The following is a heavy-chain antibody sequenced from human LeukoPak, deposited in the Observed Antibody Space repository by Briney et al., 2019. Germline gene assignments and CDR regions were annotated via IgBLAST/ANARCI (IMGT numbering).Heavy chain of an antibody. J-gene: IGHJ5*02. CDR3: ARAPAATNWFDP. CDR1: GGSISSGDYY. V-gene: IGHV4-30-4*08. CDR2: IYYSGST. Sequence: SETLSLTCTVSGGSISSGDYYWSWIRQPPGKGLEWIGYIYYSGSTYYNPSLKSRVTISVVTSKNQFSLKLSSVTAADTAVYYCARAPAATNWFDPWGQGTLVTVSS. D-gene: IGHD2-15*01.